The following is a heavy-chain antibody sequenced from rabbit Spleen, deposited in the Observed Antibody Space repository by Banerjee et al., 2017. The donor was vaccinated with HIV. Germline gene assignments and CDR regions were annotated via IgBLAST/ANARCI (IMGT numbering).Heavy chain of an antibody. D-gene: IGHD8-1*01. V-gene: IGHV1S7*01. Sequence: QLEESAGGLVQPGGSLKLSCKASGFTLSSYYMNWVRQAPGKGLEWIGYIDPVFGITYYANWVNGRFSISRENAQNTVLLQMTSLTAADTATYFCARDAGRGDYIDGVFNLWGPGTLVTVS. CDR3: ARDAGRGDYIDGVFNL. J-gene: IGHJ4*01. CDR2: IDPVFGIT. CDR1: GFTLSSYY.